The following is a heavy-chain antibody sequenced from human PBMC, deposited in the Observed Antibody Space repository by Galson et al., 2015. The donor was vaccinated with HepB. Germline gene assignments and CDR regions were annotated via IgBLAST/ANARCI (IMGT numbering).Heavy chain of an antibody. Sequence: SLRLSCAASGFTFSGSWMSWVRQAPGKGPEWVSYISSSSSTIYYADSVKGRFTISRDNAKNSLYLQMNSLRDEDTAVYYCARDECSSTSCYEGDFYYYGMDVWGQGTTVTVSS. J-gene: IGHJ6*02. CDR1: GFTFSGSW. D-gene: IGHD2-2*01. V-gene: IGHV3-48*02. CDR2: ISSSSSTI. CDR3: ARDECSSTSCYEGDFYYYGMDV.